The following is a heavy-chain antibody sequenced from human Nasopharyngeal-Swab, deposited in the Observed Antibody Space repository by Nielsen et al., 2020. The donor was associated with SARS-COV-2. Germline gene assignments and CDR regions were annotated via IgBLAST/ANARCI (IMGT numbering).Heavy chain of an antibody. V-gene: IGHV3-23*01. Sequence: GSLKISCAASGFTFNTYSMTWVRQAPGKGLGWVSLINGGGSLTYYADSVKGRFTISRDNSKNTLYLQMNRLKADDTAIYYCAKEAPSCGADCRSLSDYWGQGILVTVSS. J-gene: IGHJ4*02. CDR2: INGGGSLT. CDR1: GFTFNTYS. CDR3: AKEAPSCGADCRSLSDY. D-gene: IGHD2-21*02.